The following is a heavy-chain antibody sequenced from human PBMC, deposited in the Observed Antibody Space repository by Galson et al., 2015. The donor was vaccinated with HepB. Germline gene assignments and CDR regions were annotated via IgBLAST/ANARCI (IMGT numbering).Heavy chain of an antibody. CDR1: GFTFSSYA. CDR2: ISGSGGST. D-gene: IGHD3-10*01. Sequence: SLRLSCAASGFTFSSYAMSWVRQAPGKGLEWVSAISGSGGSTYYADSVKGRFTISRDNSKNTLYLQMNSLRAEDTAVYYCAKASRPRFGELPANNWFDPWGQGTLVTVSS. V-gene: IGHV3-23*01. CDR3: AKASRPRFGELPANNWFDP. J-gene: IGHJ5*02.